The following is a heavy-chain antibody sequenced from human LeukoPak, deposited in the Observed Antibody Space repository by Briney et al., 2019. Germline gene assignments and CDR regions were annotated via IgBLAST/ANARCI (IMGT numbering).Heavy chain of an antibody. V-gene: IGHV3-64*01. J-gene: IGHJ4*02. Sequence: PGGSLRLSCAASGFTFSSYAMHWVRQAPGKGLEYVSAISSTGGSTYYANSVKGRFTISRDNSKNTLYLQMGSLRAEDMAVYYCARAPFPLVTQGSWLDYWGQGTLVTVSS. D-gene: IGHD4-23*01. CDR2: ISSTGGST. CDR1: GFTFSSYA. CDR3: ARAPFPLVTQGSWLDY.